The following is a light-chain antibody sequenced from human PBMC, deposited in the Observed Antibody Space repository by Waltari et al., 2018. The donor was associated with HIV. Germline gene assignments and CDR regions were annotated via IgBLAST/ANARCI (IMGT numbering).Light chain of an antibody. CDR1: SSDVGVYNY. CDR3: CSYAGSYTLV. CDR2: DVR. V-gene: IGLV2-11*01. J-gene: IGLJ2*01. Sequence: QSALTQPRSVSGSPGQSVTISCTGTSSDVGVYNYVSGYQQHPGKAPKLIIYDVRNRPSGVPDRFSGSKSGNTASLTISGLQAEDEADYYCCSYAGSYTLVFGGGTKLTVL.